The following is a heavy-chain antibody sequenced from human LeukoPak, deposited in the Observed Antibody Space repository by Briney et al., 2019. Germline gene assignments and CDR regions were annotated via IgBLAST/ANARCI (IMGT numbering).Heavy chain of an antibody. V-gene: IGHV3-21*01. Sequence: PGGSLRLSCAASGFTFSSYSMNWVRQAPGKGLEWVSSISSSSSYIYYADSVKGRFTISRDNAKNSLYLQMNSLRAEDTAVYYCARDSRSGSSDDYWGQGTLVTVSS. CDR2: ISSSSSYI. CDR3: ARDSRSGSSDDY. CDR1: GFTFSSYS. D-gene: IGHD1-26*01. J-gene: IGHJ4*02.